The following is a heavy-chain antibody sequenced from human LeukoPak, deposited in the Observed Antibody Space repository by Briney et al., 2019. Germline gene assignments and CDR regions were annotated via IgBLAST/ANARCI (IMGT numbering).Heavy chain of an antibody. CDR2: LKSDGSNQ. Sequence: GGSLRLSCSASRFSYCNYWMHCLRQGPGKGLVSFSSLKSDGSNQSYEDHVKGRFTISRDNAENMLYLQMNTLGAEDTAVCYCARDIVSGSGSLDYWGQGTLVTVSS. V-gene: IGHV3-74*01. J-gene: IGHJ4*02. CDR3: ARDIVSGSGSLDY. D-gene: IGHD3-10*01. CDR1: RFSYCNYW.